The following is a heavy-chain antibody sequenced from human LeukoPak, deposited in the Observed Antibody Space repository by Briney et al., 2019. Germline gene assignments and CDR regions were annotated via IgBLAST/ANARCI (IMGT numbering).Heavy chain of an antibody. CDR3: ARARTYDILTGYPSWFDP. J-gene: IGHJ5*02. V-gene: IGHV4-59*01. Sequence: TSETLSLTCTVSGGSISSYYWSWSREPPGKGLEWMGYIYYSGSTNYNPSLKSRVTISVDTSKNQFSLKLSSVTAADTAVYYCARARTYDILTGYPSWFDPWGQGTLVTVSS. CDR2: IYYSGST. D-gene: IGHD3-9*01. CDR1: GGSISSYY.